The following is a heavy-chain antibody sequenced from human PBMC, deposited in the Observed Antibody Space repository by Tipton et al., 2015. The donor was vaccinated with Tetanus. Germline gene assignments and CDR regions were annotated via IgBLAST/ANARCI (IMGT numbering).Heavy chain of an antibody. V-gene: IGHV4-61*01. J-gene: IGHJ4*02. Sequence: TLSLTCTVSGGSVSNGSYYWNWIRQPPGKGLEWIGHIYYTGSTDYNPSLKSRVTISADTTKNLFSLKLRSVTAADTAVYYCASATEHDIMTGYDNWGPGTQVTVSS. CDR2: IYYTGST. D-gene: IGHD3-9*01. CDR3: ASATEHDIMTGYDN. CDR1: GGSVSNGSYY.